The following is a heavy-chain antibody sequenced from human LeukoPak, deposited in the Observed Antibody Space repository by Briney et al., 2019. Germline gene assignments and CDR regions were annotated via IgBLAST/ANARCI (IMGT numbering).Heavy chain of an antibody. Sequence: GGSLRLSCAVSGITLSNYGMTWVRQAPGKGLGWVAGISGSGGSTHYADSVKGRFTISRDNPKNTLYLQLNSLRAEDTAVYFCAKRGVVIRVILVGFHKEAYYFDSWGQGALVTVSS. J-gene: IGHJ4*02. CDR1: GITLSNYG. D-gene: IGHD3-10*01. CDR2: ISGSGGST. CDR3: AKRGVVIRVILVGFHKEAYYFDS. V-gene: IGHV3-23*01.